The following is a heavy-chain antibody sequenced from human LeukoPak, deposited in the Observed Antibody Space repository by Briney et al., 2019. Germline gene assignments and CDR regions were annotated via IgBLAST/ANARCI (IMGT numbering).Heavy chain of an antibody. CDR1: GDSISSTNW. D-gene: IGHD7-27*01. V-gene: IGHV4-4*02. CDR3: ASFRGALSSNWGNSWFDP. Sequence: SETLSLTCAVSGDSISSTNWWSWVRQPPGKGLEWIGEIHHSGTANYNPSLKSRLTISVDKSKNQFSLKLSPVTAADTAVYFCASFRGALSSNWGNSWFDPWGQGALVTVSS. J-gene: IGHJ5*02. CDR2: IHHSGTA.